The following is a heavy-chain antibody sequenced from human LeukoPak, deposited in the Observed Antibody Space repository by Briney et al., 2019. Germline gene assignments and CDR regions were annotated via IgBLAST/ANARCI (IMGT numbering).Heavy chain of an antibody. CDR1: GGSISSGDYY. CDR3: ARGLHHLAAAGRADV. J-gene: IGHJ6*02. CDR2: IYYSGST. Sequence: PSQTLSLTCTVSGGSISSGDYYWSWIRQPPGKGLEWIGYIYYSGSTYYNPSLKSRVTISVDTSKNQFSLKLSSVTAADTAVYYCARGLHHLAAAGRADVWGQGTTVTVSS. V-gene: IGHV4-30-4*01. D-gene: IGHD6-13*01.